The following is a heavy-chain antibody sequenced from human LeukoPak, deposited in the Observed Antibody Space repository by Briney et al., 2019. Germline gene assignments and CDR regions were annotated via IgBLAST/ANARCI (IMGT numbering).Heavy chain of an antibody. D-gene: IGHD3-10*01. CDR3: TADTFGARDS. J-gene: IGHJ4*02. Sequence: PGGSLRLSCAASGFSFSNDWMHWVRQTPGKGLVWVSRINPDGSSTSYADSVKGRFTISRDNAKNTLYLQMNSLRADDTAVYHCTADTFGARDSWGQGTPVTVSS. CDR1: GFSFSNDW. V-gene: IGHV3-74*01. CDR2: INPDGSST.